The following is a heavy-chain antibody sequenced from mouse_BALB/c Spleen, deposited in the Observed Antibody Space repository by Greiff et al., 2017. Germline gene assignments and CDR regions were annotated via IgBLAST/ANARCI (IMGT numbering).Heavy chain of an antibody. J-gene: IGHJ4*01. V-gene: IGHV1S127*01. Sequence: VQLQQPGAELVKPGASVKMSCKASGYTFTSYWMHWVKQRPGQGLEWIGVIDPSDSYTSYNQKFKGKATLTVDTSSSTAYMQLSSLTSEDSAVYYCTREGKYGNYYAMDYWGQGTSVTVSS. CDR3: TREGKYGNYYAMDY. CDR1: GYTFTSYW. D-gene: IGHD2-10*02. CDR2: IDPSDSYT.